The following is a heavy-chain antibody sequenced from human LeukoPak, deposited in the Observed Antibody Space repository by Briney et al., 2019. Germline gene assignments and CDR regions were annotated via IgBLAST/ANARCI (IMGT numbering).Heavy chain of an antibody. Sequence: GGSLRLSCAASGFTFSSYTMSWVRQAPGKGLEWVSAISGSGGSTYYADSVKGRFTISRDNSKNTLYLQMNSLRAEDTAVYYCAKVYYYDSSGPFDYWGQGTLVTVSS. CDR2: ISGSGGST. CDR3: AKVYYYDSSGPFDY. CDR1: GFTFSSYT. J-gene: IGHJ4*02. D-gene: IGHD3-22*01. V-gene: IGHV3-23*01.